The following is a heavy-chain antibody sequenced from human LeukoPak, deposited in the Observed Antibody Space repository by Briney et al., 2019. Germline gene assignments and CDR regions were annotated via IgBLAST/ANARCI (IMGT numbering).Heavy chain of an antibody. CDR2: INPSGGRT. V-gene: IGHV1-46*01. CDR1: GYTFTSYY. D-gene: IGHD3-22*01. Sequence: ASVKVSFKASGYTFTSYYMHWVRQAPGQGLEWMGIINPSGGRTSYAQKFQGRVTMTRDTSTSTVYMELSSLRSEDTAVYYCAREGGLDSSGYYYRYFDYWGQGTLVTVSS. J-gene: IGHJ4*02. CDR3: AREGGLDSSGYYYRYFDY.